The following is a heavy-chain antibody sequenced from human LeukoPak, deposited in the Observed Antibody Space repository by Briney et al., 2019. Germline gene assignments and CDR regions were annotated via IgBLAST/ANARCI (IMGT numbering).Heavy chain of an antibody. CDR1: GFTFSSYA. J-gene: IGHJ4*02. V-gene: IGHV3-23*01. Sequence: PGGSLRLSCAASGFTFSSYAMGWVRQAPGKGLEWVSAISGSGGSTYYADSVKGRFTISRDNSKNTLYLQMNSLRAEDTAVYYCAKSPLSLHGIAVAGITDQYYFDYWGQGTLVTVSS. CDR2: ISGSGGST. D-gene: IGHD6-19*01. CDR3: AKSPLSLHGIAVAGITDQYYFDY.